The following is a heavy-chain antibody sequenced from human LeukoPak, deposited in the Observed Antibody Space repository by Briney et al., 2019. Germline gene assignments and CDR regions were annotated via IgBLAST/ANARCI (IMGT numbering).Heavy chain of an antibody. J-gene: IGHJ4*02. CDR1: GYTLTELS. V-gene: IGHV1-24*01. CDR2: FDPEDGET. D-gene: IGHD4-11*01. Sequence: ASMKVSCKVSGYTLTELSMHWVRQAPGKGLEWMGGFDPEDGETIYAQKFQGRVTMTEDTSTDTAYMELSSLRSEDTAVYYCATSKSNYGTPHDYWGQGTLVTVSS. CDR3: ATSKSNYGTPHDY.